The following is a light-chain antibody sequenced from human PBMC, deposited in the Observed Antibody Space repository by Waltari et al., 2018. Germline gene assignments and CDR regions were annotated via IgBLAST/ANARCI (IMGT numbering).Light chain of an antibody. J-gene: IGKJ5*01. Sequence: DIQMTPSPSTLSASVGDSVTITCRASQSIDRWLAWHQQKPGKAPKALIYKTSSLESGVPSRFSGSGSGTEFTLTISSLQPDDFATYYCQQYYSDSITFGQGTRLEIK. CDR1: QSIDRW. V-gene: IGKV1-5*03. CDR2: KTS. CDR3: QQYYSDSIT.